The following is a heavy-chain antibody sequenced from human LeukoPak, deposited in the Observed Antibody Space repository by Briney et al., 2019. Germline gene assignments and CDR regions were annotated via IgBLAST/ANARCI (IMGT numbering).Heavy chain of an antibody. Sequence: ASVKVSCKASGYTFTTYDINWVRQAPGQGLEWMGWMNPYTDNTGYAQKFQGRVTKTMSTSMSTVYMEVSSLRSEDTAVYYCARGGDFDFWGQGTPFIVSS. CDR1: GYTFTTYD. CDR2: MNPYTDNT. CDR3: ARGGDFDF. J-gene: IGHJ4*02. V-gene: IGHV1-8*01.